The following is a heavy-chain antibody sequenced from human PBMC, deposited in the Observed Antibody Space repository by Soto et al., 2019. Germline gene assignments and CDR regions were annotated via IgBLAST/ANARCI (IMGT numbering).Heavy chain of an antibody. Sequence: GGSLRLSCAASGLTFSSYAMSWVRQAPGKGLEWVSGISGSGISTYYADSVKGRFTISRDNSKNTLYLQMNGLRAEDTAVYYSAKNSESSAYSSFDYWGQGTRVTAPQ. V-gene: IGHV3-23*01. D-gene: IGHD3-22*01. CDR2: ISGSGIST. J-gene: IGHJ4*02. CDR3: AKNSESSAYSSFDY. CDR1: GLTFSSYA.